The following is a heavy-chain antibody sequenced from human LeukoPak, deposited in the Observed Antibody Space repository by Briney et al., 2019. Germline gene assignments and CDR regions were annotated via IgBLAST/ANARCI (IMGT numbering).Heavy chain of an antibody. CDR3: ARDVAYCGGDCYYDVFDV. CDR1: GYTFTSYG. CDR2: ISPYKGNK. V-gene: IGHV1-18*04. Sequence: ASVKVSCKASGYTFTSYGISWVRQAPGQGPEWMGWISPYKGNKCYAQKLQGRVTMTTDTPTSTAYMELRSLRSDDTAVYYCARDVAYCGGDCYYDVFDVWGQGTMVTVSS. D-gene: IGHD2-21*02. J-gene: IGHJ3*01.